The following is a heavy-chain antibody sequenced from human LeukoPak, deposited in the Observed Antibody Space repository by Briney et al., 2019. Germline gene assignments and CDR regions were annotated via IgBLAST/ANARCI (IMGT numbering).Heavy chain of an antibody. J-gene: IGHJ6*02. V-gene: IGHV3-7*02. CDR2: IKHDRSET. CDR1: GFTFSSIW. Sequence: GGSLRLSCAPSGFTFSSIWMSWVRQAPGKGLEWVANIKHDRSETNYVDSVKGRFTISRDNAKNSLHLQMNRLRAEDTAASYCAKNGGPHGRDLWGEGTSVSVS. D-gene: IGHD3-16*01. CDR3: AKNGGPHGRDL.